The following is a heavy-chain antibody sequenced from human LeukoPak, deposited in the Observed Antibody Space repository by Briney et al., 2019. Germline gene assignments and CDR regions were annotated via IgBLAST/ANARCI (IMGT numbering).Heavy chain of an antibody. V-gene: IGHV4-31*03. J-gene: IGHJ4*02. D-gene: IGHD3-16*02. CDR1: GGSISSDGYH. CDR2: IYHSGST. CDR3: AREMFHDYVWGSYRHFDY. Sequence: SETLSLTCTVSGGSISSDGYHWSWIRQHPGKGLEWIGYIYHSGSTHYNPSLKSRVVMSVDTSKNQFSLKLSSVTAADTAVYYCAREMFHDYVWGSYRHFDYWGQGTLVTVSS.